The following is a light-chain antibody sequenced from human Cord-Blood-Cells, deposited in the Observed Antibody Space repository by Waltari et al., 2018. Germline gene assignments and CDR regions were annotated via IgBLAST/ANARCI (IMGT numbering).Light chain of an antibody. V-gene: IGKV1-39*01. CDR1: QSISSY. CDR3: QQSYSTPRT. CDR2: AAS. J-gene: IGKJ1*01. Sequence: EIQMTQSPSSLSASVGDRVTITCRASQSISSYLNWYQQQPGKAPKLLIYAASSLQSGVPSRFSGSGSGTYFTLTISSLQPEDFATYYCQQSYSTPRTFGQGTKVEIK.